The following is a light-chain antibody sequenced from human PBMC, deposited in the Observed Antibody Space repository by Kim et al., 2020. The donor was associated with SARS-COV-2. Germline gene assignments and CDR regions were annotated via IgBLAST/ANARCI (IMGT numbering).Light chain of an antibody. Sequence: LSASVGDRVTITCRASQSISSWLAWYQQKPGKAPKLLIYDASSLESGVPSRFSGSGSGTEFTLTISSLQPDDFATYYCQQYNSYPTFGQGTKLEIK. CDR2: DAS. CDR1: QSISSW. V-gene: IGKV1-5*01. J-gene: IGKJ2*01. CDR3: QQYNSYPT.